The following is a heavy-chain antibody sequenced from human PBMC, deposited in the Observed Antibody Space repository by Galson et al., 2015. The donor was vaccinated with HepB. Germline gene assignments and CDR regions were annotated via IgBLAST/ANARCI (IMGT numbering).Heavy chain of an antibody. CDR3: ARDGFQLLPDRDYYYYMDV. CDR1: GGTFSSYA. Sequence: SVKVSCKASGGTFSSYAISWVRQAPGQGLEWMGGIIPIFGTANYAQKFQGRVTITADESTSTAYMELSSLRSEDTAVYYCARDGFQLLPDRDYYYYMDVWGKGTTVTVSS. CDR2: IIPIFGTA. D-gene: IGHD2-15*01. J-gene: IGHJ6*03. V-gene: IGHV1-69*13.